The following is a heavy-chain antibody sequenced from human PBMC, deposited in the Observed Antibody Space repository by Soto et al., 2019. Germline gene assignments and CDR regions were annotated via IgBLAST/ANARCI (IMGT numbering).Heavy chain of an antibody. CDR1: GYTFTNYW. CDR2: IDPSDSYT. D-gene: IGHD6-13*01. CDR3: ARSQPIAAAGYYYYYGLDV. J-gene: IGHJ6*02. Sequence: GGSLKISCKGSGYTFTNYWISWVRQMPGKGLEWMGRIDPSDSYTKYSPSFQGHVTMSGDKSITTAYLQWSSLKASDTAIYYCARSQPIAAAGYYYYYGLDVWGQGTTVTVSS. V-gene: IGHV5-10-1*01.